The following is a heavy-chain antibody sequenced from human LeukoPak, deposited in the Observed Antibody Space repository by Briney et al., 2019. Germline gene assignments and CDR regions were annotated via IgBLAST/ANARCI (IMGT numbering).Heavy chain of an antibody. CDR3: ARVPITIFGVVIHSRGPFDAFDI. CDR2: INPNTGGT. V-gene: IGHV1-2*02. CDR1: VYTFTGYY. J-gene: IGHJ3*02. Sequence: ASVKVSCKASVYTFTGYYMHWVRQAPRQGLEWMGLINPNTGGTNYAQKSQGRVTMTRDTSISTAYVELSRLRSDDTAVYYCARVPITIFGVVIHSRGPFDAFDIWGQGTMVTVSS. D-gene: IGHD3-3*01.